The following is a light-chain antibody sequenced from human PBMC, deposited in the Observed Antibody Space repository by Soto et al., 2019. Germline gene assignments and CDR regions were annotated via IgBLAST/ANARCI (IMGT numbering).Light chain of an antibody. CDR1: SSDVGGYNY. J-gene: IGLJ1*01. CDR2: EVS. Sequence: HSALTQPPSASGSPGQSVTISCTGTSSDVGGYNYVSWYQQHPGKAPKLMIYEVSKRPSGVPDRFSGSKSGNTASLTVSGLQAEDEADYYCSSYAGSNNVFGTGTKVTVL. CDR3: SSYAGSNNV. V-gene: IGLV2-8*01.